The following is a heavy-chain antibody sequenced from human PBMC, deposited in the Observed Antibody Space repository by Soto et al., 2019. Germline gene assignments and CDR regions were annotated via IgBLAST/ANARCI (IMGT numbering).Heavy chain of an antibody. J-gene: IGHJ6*03. CDR1: GGSISSGGYY. V-gene: IGHV4-31*03. CDR2: IYYSGST. CDR3: ARGGVVPAATPSHMDV. Sequence: SETLSLTCTVSGGSISSGGYYWSWIRQHPGKGLEWIGYIYYSGSTYYNPSLKSRVTISVDTSKNQFSLKLSSVTAADTAVYYRARGGVVPAATPSHMDVWGKGTTVTVSS. D-gene: IGHD2-2*01.